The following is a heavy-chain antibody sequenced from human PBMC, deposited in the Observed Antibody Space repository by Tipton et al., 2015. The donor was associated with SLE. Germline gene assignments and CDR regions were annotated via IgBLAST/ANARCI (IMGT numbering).Heavy chain of an antibody. J-gene: IGHJ4*02. D-gene: IGHD3-10*01. CDR1: GFTFSRYS. Sequence: SLRLSCAASGFTFSRYSMNWARQAPGKGLEWVSSISSSTSYIYYADSVKGRFTISGDNAKNSLYLQMNSLRAEDTAVYYCARDLVRGVSGGYWGQGTLVTVSS. CDR2: ISSSTSYI. CDR3: ARDLVRGVSGGY. V-gene: IGHV3-21*01.